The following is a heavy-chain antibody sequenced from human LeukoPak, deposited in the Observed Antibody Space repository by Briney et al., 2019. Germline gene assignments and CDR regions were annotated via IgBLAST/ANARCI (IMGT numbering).Heavy chain of an antibody. CDR2: INPNSGGT. CDR3: ARVDDITYYMDV. D-gene: IGHD3-9*01. J-gene: IGHJ6*03. Sequence: ASVKVSCKASGYTFTGYYMHWVRQAPGQGLEWMGWINPNSGGTNYAQKFQGRVTMTRDTSISTAYMELSRLRSDDTAVYYCARVDDITYYMDVWGKGTTVTISS. CDR1: GYTFTGYY. V-gene: IGHV1-2*02.